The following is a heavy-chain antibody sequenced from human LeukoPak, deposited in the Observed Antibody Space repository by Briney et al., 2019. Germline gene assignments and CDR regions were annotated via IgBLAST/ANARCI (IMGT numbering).Heavy chain of an antibody. Sequence: PSETLSLTCAVDGGYFSGYYWSWIRQPPGKGLEWIGEINHSGSTNYNPSLKSRVTISVDTSKNQFSLKRISVTAAATAVYYWSRRVAARRYYFDYWGQGTLVIVSS. V-gene: IGHV4-34*01. J-gene: IGHJ4*02. D-gene: IGHD3-3*01. CDR1: GGYFSGYY. CDR3: SRRVAARRYYFDY. CDR2: INHSGST.